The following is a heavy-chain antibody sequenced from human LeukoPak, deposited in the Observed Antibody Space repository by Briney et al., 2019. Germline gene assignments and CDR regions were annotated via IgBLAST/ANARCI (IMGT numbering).Heavy chain of an antibody. CDR3: AKDKYSA. V-gene: IGHV3-21*04. D-gene: IGHD5-12*01. J-gene: IGHJ5*02. Sequence: GGSLRLSCAASGFTFSSYSMNWVRQAPGKGLEWVSSISSSSSYIYYADSVKGRFTMSRDQSKNTLFLQMNSLRADDTAMYYCAKDKYSAWGQGTLVTVSS. CDR1: GFTFSSYS. CDR2: ISSSSSYI.